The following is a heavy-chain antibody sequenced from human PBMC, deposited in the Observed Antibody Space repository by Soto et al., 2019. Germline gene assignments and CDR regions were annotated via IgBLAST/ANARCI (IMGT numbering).Heavy chain of an antibody. D-gene: IGHD1-1*01. CDR1: GYSFTSYW. CDR2: IYPGDSDT. J-gene: IGHJ6*03. CDR3: ARQGVGTLYYYYYMDV. Sequence: GESLKISCKGSGYSFTSYWIGWVRQMPGKGLEWMGIIYPGDSDTRYSPSFQGQVTISADKSISTAYLQWSSLKASDTAMYYCARQGVGTLYYYYYMDVWGKGTTVTVSS. V-gene: IGHV5-51*01.